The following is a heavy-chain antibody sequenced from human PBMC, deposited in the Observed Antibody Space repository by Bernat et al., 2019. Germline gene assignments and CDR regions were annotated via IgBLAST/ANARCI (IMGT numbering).Heavy chain of an antibody. J-gene: IGHJ1*01. Sequence: QLQLQESGPGLVKPSETLSLTCTVSGDSINSIHYYWGWIRQPPGMGLEGIGRIYYSGSTYNNPSLKSRVTISIDTSKNQFSLKLRSVTAADTAVYYCARHACSSCLYRYFHHWGQGTLVTVSS. D-gene: IGHD2-15*01. CDR3: ARHACSSCLYRYFHH. V-gene: IGHV4-39*01. CDR2: IYYSGST. CDR1: GDSINSIHYY.